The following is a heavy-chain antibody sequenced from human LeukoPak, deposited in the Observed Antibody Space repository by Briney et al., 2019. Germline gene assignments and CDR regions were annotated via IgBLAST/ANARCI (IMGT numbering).Heavy chain of an antibody. J-gene: IGHJ5*02. Sequence: GGSLRLSCAGSGFTFSRYAMSWIRQVPGKGLEWGSAISGSGGDIFYTDSVKGRFTISRDNSKNTLYLQMNGLRAGDTAVYYCAKDRFGSGSPNWFGPWGQGTLVSVSS. V-gene: IGHV3-23*01. CDR2: ISGSGGDI. D-gene: IGHD3-10*01. CDR1: GFTFSRYA. CDR3: AKDRFGSGSPNWFGP.